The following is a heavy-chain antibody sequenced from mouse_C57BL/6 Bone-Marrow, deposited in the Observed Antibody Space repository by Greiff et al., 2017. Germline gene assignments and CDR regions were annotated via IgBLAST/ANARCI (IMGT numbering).Heavy chain of an antibody. CDR1: GYSFTGYF. D-gene: IGHD2-4*01. CDR2: INPYNGDT. V-gene: IGHV1-20*01. J-gene: IGHJ4*01. Sequence: VHVKQSGPELVKPGDSVKISCKASGYSFTGYFMNWVMQSHGKSLEWIGRINPYNGDTFYNQKFKGKGTLTVDNSSSTAHMELRSLTSEDSAVYYSARRRDDYDGDYYAMDYWGQGTSVTVSS. CDR3: ARRRDDYDGDYYAMDY.